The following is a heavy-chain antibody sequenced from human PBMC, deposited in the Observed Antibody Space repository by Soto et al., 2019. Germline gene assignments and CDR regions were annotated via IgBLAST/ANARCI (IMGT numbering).Heavy chain of an antibody. V-gene: IGHV3-73*01. J-gene: IGHJ6*02. CDR2: IRSKANSYAT. CDR1: GFTFSGSA. CDR3: TRNVDTAMVPIDYGMDV. D-gene: IGHD5-18*01. Sequence: HPGGSLRLSCAASGFTFSGSAMHWVRQASGKGLEWVGRIRSKANSYATAYAASVKGRFTISRDDSKNTAYLQMNSLKTEDTAVYYCTRNVDTAMVPIDYGMDVWGQGTTVTVSS.